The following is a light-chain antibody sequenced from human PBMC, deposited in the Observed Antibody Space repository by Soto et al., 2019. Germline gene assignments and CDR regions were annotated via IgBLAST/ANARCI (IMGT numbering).Light chain of an antibody. CDR1: SSDVGGYNY. CDR3: SSYTSSSSYV. V-gene: IGLV2-14*01. J-gene: IGLJ1*01. CDR2: DVS. Sequence: QSALTQPASVSGSTRQSITSSCTRTSSDVGGYNYVSWYQQHPGKAPKLMIYDVSNRPSGVSNRFSGSKSGNTASLTISGLQAEDEADYYCSSYTSSSSYVFGTGTKLTVL.